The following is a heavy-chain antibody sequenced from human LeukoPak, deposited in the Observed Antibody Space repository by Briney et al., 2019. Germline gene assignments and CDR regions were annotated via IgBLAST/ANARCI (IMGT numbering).Heavy chain of an antibody. V-gene: IGHV3-33*06. D-gene: IGHD1-14*01. Sequence: PGGSLRLSCAASGFTFSSYGMHWVRQAPGKGLEWVAVIWYDGSNKYYADSVKGRFTISRDNSKNTLYLQMNSLRAEDTALYYCAKDMKPDGLWDADYWGQGTLVTVSS. CDR1: GFTFSSYG. CDR3: AKDMKPDGLWDADY. J-gene: IGHJ4*02. CDR2: IWYDGSNK.